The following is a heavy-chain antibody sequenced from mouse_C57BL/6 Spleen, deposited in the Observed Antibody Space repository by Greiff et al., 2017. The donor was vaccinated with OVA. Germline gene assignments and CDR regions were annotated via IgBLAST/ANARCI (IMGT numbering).Heavy chain of an antibody. CDR1: GYTFTSYW. D-gene: IGHD4-1*01. Sequence: QVQLQQPGAELVMPGASVKLSCKASGYTFTSYWMHWVKQRPGQGLEWIGEIDPSDSYTNYNQKFKGKSTLTVDKSSSTAYMQRSSLTSEDSAVYYCARGLGRSPFDYWGQGTTLTVSS. J-gene: IGHJ2*01. CDR2: IDPSDSYT. CDR3: ARGLGRSPFDY. V-gene: IGHV1-69*01.